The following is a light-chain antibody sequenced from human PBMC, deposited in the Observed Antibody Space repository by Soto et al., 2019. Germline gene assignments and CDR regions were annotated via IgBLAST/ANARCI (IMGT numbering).Light chain of an antibody. V-gene: IGLV2-11*01. Sequence: QSVLTQPRSVSGSPGQSVTISCTGTSSDVGGYDYVSWYQQHPGKAPKLMISDVNKRPSGVPDRFSGSKSGNTASLTISGLQAEDEADYSCFSYAGSRVFGGGTKLTVL. J-gene: IGLJ2*01. CDR3: FSYAGSRV. CDR1: SSDVGGYDY. CDR2: DVN.